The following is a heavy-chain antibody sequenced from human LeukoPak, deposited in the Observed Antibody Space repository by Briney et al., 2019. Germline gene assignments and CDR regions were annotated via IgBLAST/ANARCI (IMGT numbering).Heavy chain of an antibody. CDR2: IYPGDSDT. D-gene: IGHD3-22*01. V-gene: IGHV5-51*01. J-gene: IGHJ4*02. CDR1: GYSFTSYW. Sequence: GESLKISCKASGYSFTSYWIGWVRQMPGKGLEWMGIIYPGDSDTRYSPSFQGQVTISADKSISSAYLQWSSLKASDSALYYCARNHGSSGYSFDYWGLGTLVTVSS. CDR3: ARNHGSSGYSFDY.